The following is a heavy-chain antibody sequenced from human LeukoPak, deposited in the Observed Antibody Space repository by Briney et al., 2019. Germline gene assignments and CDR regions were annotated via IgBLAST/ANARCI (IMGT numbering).Heavy chain of an antibody. CDR2: ISYDGSNK. D-gene: IGHD3-9*01. V-gene: IGHV3-30*04. CDR1: GFTFSSYA. J-gene: IGHJ4*02. CDR3: ARARVGILTGFFDY. Sequence: PGGSLRLSCAASGFTFSSYAMTWVRQAPGKGLEWVAVISYDGSNKYYADSVKGRFTISRGNSKNTLYLQMNSLRAEDTAVYYCARARVGILTGFFDYWGQGTLVTVSS.